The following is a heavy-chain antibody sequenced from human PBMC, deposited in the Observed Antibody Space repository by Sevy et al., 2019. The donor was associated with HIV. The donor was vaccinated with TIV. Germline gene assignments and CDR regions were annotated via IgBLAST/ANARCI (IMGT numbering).Heavy chain of an antibody. CDR1: GFTFSNYW. CDR3: AREMIAVINDAFDI. CDR2: IKQDGSEK. V-gene: IGHV3-7*01. D-gene: IGHD3-22*01. Sequence: GGSLRLSCAASGFTFSNYWMSWVRQAPGKGLEWVANIKQDGSEKYYVDSVKGRFTISRDNAKNSLYLQINSLRAEDTAVYYCAREMIAVINDAFDIWGQGTMVTVSS. J-gene: IGHJ3*02.